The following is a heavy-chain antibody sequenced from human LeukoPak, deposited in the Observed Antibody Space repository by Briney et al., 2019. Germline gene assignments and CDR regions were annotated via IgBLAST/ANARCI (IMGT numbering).Heavy chain of an antibody. CDR1: GFTFSSYG. Sequence: GGSLRLSCVASGFTFSSYGMHWVRQAPGKGLEWVAVISYDGSNKYYADSVKGRFTISRDNSKNTLYLQMNSLRAEDTAVYYCAKDQLSCRGYEGYCSSTSCPDYWGQGTLVTVSS. CDR2: ISYDGSNK. D-gene: IGHD2-2*01. V-gene: IGHV3-30*18. J-gene: IGHJ4*02. CDR3: AKDQLSCRGYEGYCSSTSCPDY.